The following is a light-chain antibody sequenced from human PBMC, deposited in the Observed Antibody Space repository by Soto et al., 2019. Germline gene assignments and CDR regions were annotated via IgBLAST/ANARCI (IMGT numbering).Light chain of an antibody. J-gene: IGKJ2*01. CDR3: HQYATSSPT. V-gene: IGKV1-5*01. CDR2: GAS. CDR1: QSISYW. Sequence: GDRVTLTCRASQSISYWLAWYQQRPRKAPKLLIFGASSLESGVPSRFSGSGSGTEFTLTISSLQPDDFATYYCHQYATSSPTVGQGTKLEIK.